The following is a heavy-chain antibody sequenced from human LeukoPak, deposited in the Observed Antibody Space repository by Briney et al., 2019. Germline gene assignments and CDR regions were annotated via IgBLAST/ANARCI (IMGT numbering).Heavy chain of an antibody. J-gene: IGHJ5*02. D-gene: IGHD1-1*01. V-gene: IGHV1-2*02. CDR3: ARELERRYHWFDP. CDR1: GYTFTGYY. Sequence: ASVKVSCKASGYTFTGYYMHWVRQAPGQGLEWMGWINPNSGGTNYAQKFQGRVTMTRDTSISTAYMELSRLRPDDTAVYYCARELERRYHWFDPWGQGTLVTVSS. CDR2: INPNSGGT.